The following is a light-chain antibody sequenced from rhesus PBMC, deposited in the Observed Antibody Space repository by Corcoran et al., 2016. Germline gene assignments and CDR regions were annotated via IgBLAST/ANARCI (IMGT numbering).Light chain of an antibody. J-gene: IGKJ3*01. V-gene: IGKV1-32*03. CDR2: YAN. Sequence: DIQMSQSPSSLSASVGDRVTITCRASQGISSYLNWYQQKPGKAPKLLIYYANSLASGVPSMFSGSGSVTDYTLTISSLQPEDFATYYCQQGYSTPFTFGPGTKLDIK. CDR1: QGISSY. CDR3: QQGYSTPFT.